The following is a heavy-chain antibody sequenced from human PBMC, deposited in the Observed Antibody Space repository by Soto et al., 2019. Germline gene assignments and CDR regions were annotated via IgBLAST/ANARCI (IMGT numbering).Heavy chain of an antibody. Sequence: QVQLVQSGAEVKKPGSSVKVSCKASGGTFSSYAISWVRQAPGQGLEWMGGIIPIFGTANYAQKFQGRVTITADESTSTAYMELSSLRSEDTAVYYCAGPPELTRIYYYYGMDVCGQATTVTVSS. J-gene: IGHJ6*02. CDR1: GGTFSSYA. D-gene: IGHD1-7*01. CDR2: IIPIFGTA. CDR3: AGPPELTRIYYYYGMDV. V-gene: IGHV1-69*12.